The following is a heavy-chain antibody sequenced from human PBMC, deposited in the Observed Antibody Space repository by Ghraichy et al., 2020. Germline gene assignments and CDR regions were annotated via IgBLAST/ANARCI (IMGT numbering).Heavy chain of an antibody. D-gene: IGHD4-23*01. CDR3: ARDGGDYGGKPDRFDY. CDR1: GFTFSSYW. Sequence: GGSLRLSCAASGFTFSSYWMSWVRQAPGKGLEWVANIKQDGSEKYYVDSVKGRFTISRDNAKNSLYLQMNSLRAEDTAVYYCARDGGDYGGKPDRFDYWGQGTLVTVSS. CDR2: IKQDGSEK. V-gene: IGHV3-7*03. J-gene: IGHJ4*02.